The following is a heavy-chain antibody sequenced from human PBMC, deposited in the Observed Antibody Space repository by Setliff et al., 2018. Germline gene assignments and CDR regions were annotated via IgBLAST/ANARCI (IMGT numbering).Heavy chain of an antibody. CDR3: ARVGQATVVTAIHGALDY. J-gene: IGHJ4*02. D-gene: IGHD2-21*02. V-gene: IGHV3-48*01. CDR1: GFSFNGYA. Sequence: GGSLRLSCAASGFSFNGYAMNWVRQAPGRGLEWVSYISSTSSSIYYADSVKGRFTISRDNAKNSLYLQMNSLRAADTAVYHCARVGQATVVTAIHGALDYWGQGTLVTVSS. CDR2: ISSTSSSI.